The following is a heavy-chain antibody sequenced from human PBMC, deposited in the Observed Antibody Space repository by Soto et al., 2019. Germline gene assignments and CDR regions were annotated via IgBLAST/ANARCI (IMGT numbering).Heavy chain of an antibody. Sequence: EVQLVESGRALVQPGGSLRLSCAASRFTFSTYEMHWVRQAPGKGLEWVSYISSSGSTVYYADSVRGRFTISRDNTRNSLYLQMNSLRDEDTALYYCVRYCSTTLCNGVATRTFDYWGQGTLVTVSS. V-gene: IGHV3-48*03. CDR1: RFTFSTYE. J-gene: IGHJ4*02. CDR2: ISSSGSTV. CDR3: VRYCSTTLCNGVATRTFDY. D-gene: IGHD2-2*01.